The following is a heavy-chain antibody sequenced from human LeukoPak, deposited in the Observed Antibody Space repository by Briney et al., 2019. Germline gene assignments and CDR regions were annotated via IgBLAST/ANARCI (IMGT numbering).Heavy chain of an antibody. D-gene: IGHD5-18*01. CDR3: ARHQRGYSYGVSGY. V-gene: IGHV4-31*03. Sequence: PSQTLSLTCTVSGVSISSGDFYWSWIRQHPGKGLEWIGYIYYSGTTYYSPSLKSRVTISLDTTKNQFSLKLSSVTAADTAVYYCARHQRGYSYGVSGYWGQGTLVTVSS. J-gene: IGHJ4*02. CDR2: IYYSGTT. CDR1: GVSISSGDFY.